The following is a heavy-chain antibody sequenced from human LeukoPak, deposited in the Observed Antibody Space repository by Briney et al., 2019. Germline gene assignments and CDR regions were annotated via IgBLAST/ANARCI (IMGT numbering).Heavy chain of an antibody. CDR3: ARGPLGIAAAGLRGPIDY. D-gene: IGHD6-13*01. CDR2: INPNSGGT. V-gene: IGHV1-2*06. J-gene: IGHJ4*02. Sequence: ASVKVSCKAFGYTFTGYYMHWVRQAPGQGLEWMGRINPNSGGTNYAQKFQGRVTMTRDTSISTAYMELSRLRSDDTAVYYCARGPLGIAAAGLRGPIDYWGQGTLVTVSS. CDR1: GYTFTGYY.